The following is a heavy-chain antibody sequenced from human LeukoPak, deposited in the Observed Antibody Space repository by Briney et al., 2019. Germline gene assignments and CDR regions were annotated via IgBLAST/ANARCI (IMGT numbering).Heavy chain of an antibody. D-gene: IGHD3-3*01. V-gene: IGHV3-23*01. J-gene: IGHJ4*02. CDR3: VKVGRFLEWLLYARSYYFDY. CDR2: ISGSTGRT. Sequence: QTGGSLRLSCAASGLTFKNYAMSWVRQAPGKGLEWVSVISGSTGRTYYADSVKGRFTISRDNSKNTLHLQMNSLRVEDTAIYYCVKVGRFLEWLLYARSYYFDYWGQGTLVTVSS. CDR1: GLTFKNYA.